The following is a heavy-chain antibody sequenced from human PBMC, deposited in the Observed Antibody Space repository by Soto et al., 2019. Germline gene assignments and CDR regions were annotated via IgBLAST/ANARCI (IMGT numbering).Heavy chain of an antibody. J-gene: IGHJ4*02. CDR2: IYWDDDK. CDR3: AHRGYMYGNWDHGYFDY. V-gene: IGHV2-5*02. Sequence: QITLKESGPTRVRPTQTLALTCTFSGFSLTSSGVGVGWIRKTPGKALEWLAVIYWDDDKRYSPSLKSRLTITKDPSKHQVVLTTADMDPVDTATYFCAHRGYMYGNWDHGYFDYWGQGTLVTVSS. D-gene: IGHD5-18*01. CDR1: GFSLTSSGVG.